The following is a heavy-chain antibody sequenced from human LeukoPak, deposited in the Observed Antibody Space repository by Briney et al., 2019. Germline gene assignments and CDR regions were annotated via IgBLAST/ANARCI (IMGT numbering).Heavy chain of an antibody. J-gene: IGHJ4*02. Sequence: GASVKVSCKASGYTFTGYYMHWVRQAPGQGLEWMGWINPNSGGTSYAQKFQGRVTMTRDTSISTAYMELSRLRSDDTAVYYCAREMERGYDWFDYWGQGTLVTVSS. CDR1: GYTFTGYY. D-gene: IGHD5-12*01. V-gene: IGHV1-2*02. CDR2: INPNSGGT. CDR3: AREMERGYDWFDY.